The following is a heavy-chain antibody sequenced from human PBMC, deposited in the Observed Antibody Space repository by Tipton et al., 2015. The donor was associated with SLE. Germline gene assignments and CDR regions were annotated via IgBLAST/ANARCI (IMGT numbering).Heavy chain of an antibody. CDR3: ARLLNPEHAFDI. CDR2: IYYSGST. J-gene: IGHJ3*02. CDR1: GGSISSYY. D-gene: IGHD2-15*01. V-gene: IGHV4-59*08. Sequence: TLSLTCTVSGGSISSYYWSWIRQPPGKGLEWIGYIYYSGSTNYNPSLKSRVTISVDTSKNQFSLKLSSVTAADTAVYYCARLLNPEHAFDIWGQGTMVPVSS.